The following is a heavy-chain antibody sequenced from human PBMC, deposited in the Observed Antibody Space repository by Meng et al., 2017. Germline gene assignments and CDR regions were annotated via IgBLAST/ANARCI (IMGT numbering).Heavy chain of an antibody. CDR2: TYYRSKWYN. CDR3: ARSALRDYGMDV. Sequence: SETLSLICAISGDSVSSNSAAWNWIRQSPSRGLEWLGRTYYRSKWYNDYAVSVKSRITINPDTSKNQFSLQLNSVTPEDTAVYYCARSALRDYGMDVWGQGTTVTVSS. V-gene: IGHV6-1*01. CDR1: GDSVSSNSAA. J-gene: IGHJ6*02.